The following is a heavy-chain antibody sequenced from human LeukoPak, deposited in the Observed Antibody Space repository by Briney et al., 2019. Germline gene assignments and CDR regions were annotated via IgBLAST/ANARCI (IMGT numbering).Heavy chain of an antibody. J-gene: IGHJ4*02. Sequence: PGGSLRLSCAASGFTFSNYAMHWVRQAPGKGLEWVAVISYDGSNKYYADSVKGRFTISRDNSKNTLYLQMNSLRAEDTAVYYCSREALVLTSRRYYFDYWGQGTLVTVSS. V-gene: IGHV3-30-3*01. CDR2: ISYDGSNK. CDR1: GFTFSNYA. D-gene: IGHD2-15*01. CDR3: SREALVLTSRRYYFDY.